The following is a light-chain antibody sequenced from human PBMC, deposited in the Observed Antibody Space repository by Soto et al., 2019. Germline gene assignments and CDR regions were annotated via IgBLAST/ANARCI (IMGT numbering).Light chain of an antibody. CDR3: SSYTTRSTYV. CDR1: SRDIGFFNY. Sequence: QSALTQPASVSGSPGQSITISCTGTSRDIGFFNYVSWYQQFPGNAPKLIIFEVTNRPSGVSNRFSASKSGNTASLTSSGLHAEDGADYYCSSYTTRSTYVFGTGTKLTVL. CDR2: EVT. V-gene: IGLV2-14*01. J-gene: IGLJ1*01.